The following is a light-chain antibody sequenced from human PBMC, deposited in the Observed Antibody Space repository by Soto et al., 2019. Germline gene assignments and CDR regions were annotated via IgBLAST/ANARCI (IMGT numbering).Light chain of an antibody. CDR1: QSVSSN. CDR2: GAS. V-gene: IGKV3-15*01. J-gene: IGKJ1*01. CDR3: QQYNNFWT. Sequence: EIVMTQSPATLSVSPGERATLSCRASQSVSSNLAWYQQKPGQAPRLLIYGASTRATGIPTRFSGSGSGTEFTLTISSLQYEDFGVYCCQQYNNFWTFDQGTKVEIK.